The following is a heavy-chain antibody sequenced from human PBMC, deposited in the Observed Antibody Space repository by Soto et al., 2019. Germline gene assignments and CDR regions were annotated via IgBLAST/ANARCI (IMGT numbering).Heavy chain of an antibody. CDR3: ASEPGGMDV. CDR1: GGSFSGYY. V-gene: IGHV4-34*01. J-gene: IGHJ6*02. CDR2: INHSGST. D-gene: IGHD3-10*01. Sequence: PSETLSLTCAVYGGSFSGYYWSWIRQPPGKGLEWIGEINHSGSTNYNPSLKSRVTISVDTSKNQFSLKLSSVTAADTAVYYCASEPGGMDVWGQGTTVTVSS.